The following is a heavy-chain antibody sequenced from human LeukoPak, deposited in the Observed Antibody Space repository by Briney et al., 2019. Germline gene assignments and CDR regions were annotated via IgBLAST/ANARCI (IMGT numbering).Heavy chain of an antibody. D-gene: IGHD5-24*01. CDR3: AGDPLRWRQNNYYYYYMDV. J-gene: IGHJ6*03. CDR1: GFTFSSYG. Sequence: PGGSLRLSCAASGFTFSSYGMNWVRQAPGKGLEWVSYISGRSRTIYDADSVKGRFTVSRDNAKNSLYLQMNSLRDEDTAVYYCAGDPLRWRQNNYYYYYMDVWGKGTTVTVSS. CDR2: ISGRSRTI. V-gene: IGHV3-48*02.